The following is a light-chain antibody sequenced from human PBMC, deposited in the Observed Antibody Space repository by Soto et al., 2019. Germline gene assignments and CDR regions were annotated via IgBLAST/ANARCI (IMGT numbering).Light chain of an antibody. CDR1: QSVSSSY. J-gene: IGKJ1*01. CDR3: KQYSRSPRT. V-gene: IGKV3-20*01. Sequence: EIVLTQSPGTLSLSPGERATLSCRASQSVSSSYLAWYQQKLGQAPRLLIYGASIRATGITDRFSGSGSGTDFTLTISRLEPEDFAVYYCKQYSRSPRTFGQGTKVEIK. CDR2: GAS.